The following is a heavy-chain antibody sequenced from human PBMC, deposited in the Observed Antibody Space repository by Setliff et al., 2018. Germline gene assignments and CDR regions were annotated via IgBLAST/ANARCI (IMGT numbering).Heavy chain of an antibody. Sequence: SETLSLTCTVSGGSISSSSYYWGWIRHPPGKGLEWIGSIYYSGSTYYNPSLKSRVTISVDTSKNQFSLKLSSVTAADTAVYYCARRETYYNFWSGYYAYWGQGTLVTVSS. J-gene: IGHJ4*02. CDR3: ARRETYYNFWSGYYAY. CDR1: GGSISSSSYY. D-gene: IGHD3-3*01. CDR2: IYYSGST. V-gene: IGHV4-39*07.